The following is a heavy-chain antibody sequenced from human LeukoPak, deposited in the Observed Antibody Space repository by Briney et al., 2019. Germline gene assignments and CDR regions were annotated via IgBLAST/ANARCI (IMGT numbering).Heavy chain of an antibody. CDR2: ISNSGSSI. D-gene: IGHD6-6*01. Sequence: KPGGSLRLSCAASGFTFSDSYMTWIRQAPGKGLEWVSYISNSGSSIYYADSVKGRFTTSRDNAKNSLYLQMNSLRVEDTAVYYCARGGAARPDFWGQGTLVTVSS. CDR3: ARGGAARPDF. CDR1: GFTFSDSY. V-gene: IGHV3-11*04. J-gene: IGHJ4*02.